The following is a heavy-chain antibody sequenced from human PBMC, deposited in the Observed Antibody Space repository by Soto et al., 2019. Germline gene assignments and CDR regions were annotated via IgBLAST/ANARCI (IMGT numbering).Heavy chain of an antibody. V-gene: IGHV4-30-4*01. J-gene: IGHJ5*02. CDR3: ARGEYYDILTGYYSAGP. CDR2: IYYSGST. Sequence: PSETLSLTCTVSGGSISSGDCYWSWIRQPPGKGLEWIGYIYYSGSTYYNPSLKSRVTISVDTSKNQFSLKLSSVTAADTAVYYCARGEYYDILTGYYSAGPWGQGTLVTVSS. D-gene: IGHD3-9*01. CDR1: GGSISSGDCY.